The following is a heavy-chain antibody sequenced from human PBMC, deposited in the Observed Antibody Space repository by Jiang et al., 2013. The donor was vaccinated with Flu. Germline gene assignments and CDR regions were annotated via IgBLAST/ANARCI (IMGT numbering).Heavy chain of an antibody. Sequence: SGAEVKTPGASVKVSCKASGYTFSGYKIHWVRQAPGQGLQWVGWINPNNGGTKYAQQFQGRVTLTTDTSITTAYMELSRLRSDDTAIYYCAREFDSGRYHRYYQYMGDWGKGTTVTVSS. CDR3: AREFDSGRYHRYYQYMGD. D-gene: IGHD1-26*01. CDR1: GYTFSGYK. V-gene: IGHV1-2*02. CDR2: INPNNGGT. J-gene: IGHJ6*03.